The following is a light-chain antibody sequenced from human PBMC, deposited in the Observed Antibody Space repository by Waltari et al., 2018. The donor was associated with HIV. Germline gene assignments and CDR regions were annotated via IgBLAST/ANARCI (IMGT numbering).Light chain of an antibody. CDR1: QSVSSY. CDR2: DAS. V-gene: IGKV3-11*01. CDR3: QQRNNWPPSVT. Sequence: EIVLTQSPGTLSLSPGEGATLSCRASQSVSSYVAWYQHKPGQAPRLLIYDASKRATGIPARFSGSGSGTYFTLPISSLEPEDFAVYYCQQRNNWPPSVTFGGGTRVEI. J-gene: IGKJ4*01.